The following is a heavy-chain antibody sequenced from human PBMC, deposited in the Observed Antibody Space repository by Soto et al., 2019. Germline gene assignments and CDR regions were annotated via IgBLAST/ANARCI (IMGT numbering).Heavy chain of an antibody. CDR3: AKGDFIVVVTAIHY. CDR2: ISGSGGST. D-gene: IGHD2-21*02. Sequence: EVQLLESGGGLVQPGGSLRLSCAASGFTFSSYAMSWVRQAPGKGLEWVSAISGSGGSTYYADSVKGRFTISRDNSKNTLYLQMNSMRAEDRAVYYCAKGDFIVVVTAIHYWGQGTLVTVSS. J-gene: IGHJ4*02. V-gene: IGHV3-23*01. CDR1: GFTFSSYA.